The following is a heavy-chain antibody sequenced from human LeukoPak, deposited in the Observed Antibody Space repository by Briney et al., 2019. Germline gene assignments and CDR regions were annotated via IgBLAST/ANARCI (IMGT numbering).Heavy chain of an antibody. Sequence: GGSLRLSCAASGFTFDYYAMHWVRQAPGKGLEWVSLISGDGGSTYYVDSVKGRFTISRDNSKNSLYLQMNSLRTEDTALYYCTKDIGERGYSVQGGEGTAVTVS. CDR3: TKDIGERGYSVQ. CDR2: ISGDGGST. V-gene: IGHV3-43*02. J-gene: IGHJ6*01. CDR1: GFTFDYYA. D-gene: IGHD5/OR15-5a*01.